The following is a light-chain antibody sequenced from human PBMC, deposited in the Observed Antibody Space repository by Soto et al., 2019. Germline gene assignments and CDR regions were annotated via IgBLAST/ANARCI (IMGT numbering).Light chain of an antibody. CDR1: TTDVGSYKL. V-gene: IGLV2-23*02. CDR3: CSWAGSSTFYF. CDR2: EVS. Sequence: QSVLTQPASVSGSPGQSITISCTGTTTDVGSYKLVSWYQQHPGKAPKLMIYEVSRRPSGVSNRFSGSKSGNTASLTISGLQAEDEADYYCCSWAGSSTFYFFGSGTKLTVL. J-gene: IGLJ1*01.